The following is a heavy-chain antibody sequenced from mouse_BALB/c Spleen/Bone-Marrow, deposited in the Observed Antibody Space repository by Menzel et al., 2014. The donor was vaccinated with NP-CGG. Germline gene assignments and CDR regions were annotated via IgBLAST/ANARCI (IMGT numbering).Heavy chain of an antibody. D-gene: IGHD2-2*01. CDR3: AEGYDSWFAY. CDR2: IDPANGNT. CDR1: GFNIEDTY. J-gene: IGHJ3*01. Sequence: VQLQQSGAELMKPGASVKLSCTASGFNIEDTYVHWVKQRPEQGLEWIGRIDPANGNTKYDPKFQGKATVTSDTSSNTAYLHLNSPTSEDTAVYYCAEGYDSWFAYWGQGTLVTVSA. V-gene: IGHV14-3*02.